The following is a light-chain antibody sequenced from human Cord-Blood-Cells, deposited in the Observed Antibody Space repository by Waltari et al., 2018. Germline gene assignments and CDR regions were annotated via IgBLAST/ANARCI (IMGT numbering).Light chain of an antibody. J-gene: IGKJ4*01. Sequence: EIVLTQSPATLSLSPGERATLSCSASQSVSSYLASYQQKPRQAPRLLIYDAPNRATCIPARFSGSGSGTDFTLTISSREPEDVAVYYCQQRSNWPPLTFGGGTKVEIK. V-gene: IGKV3-11*01. CDR2: DAP. CDR3: QQRSNWPPLT. CDR1: QSVSSY.